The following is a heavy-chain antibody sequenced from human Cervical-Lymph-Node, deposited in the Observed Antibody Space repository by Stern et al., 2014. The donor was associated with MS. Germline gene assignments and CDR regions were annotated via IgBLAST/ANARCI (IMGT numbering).Heavy chain of an antibody. D-gene: IGHD6-19*01. CDR3: AANAGRGIAVAAPLDYYYGMDV. CDR2: IVVGSGNP. CDR1: GFTFTSSA. V-gene: IGHV1-58*01. J-gene: IGHJ6*02. Sequence: QLVDSGPEVKKPGTSVKVSCKASGFTFTSSAVQWVRQARGQRLEWVGWIVVGSGNPNYAQKFQERVTITRDMSTSTAYMELSSLRSEDTAVYYCAANAGRGIAVAAPLDYYYGMDVWGQGTTVTVSS.